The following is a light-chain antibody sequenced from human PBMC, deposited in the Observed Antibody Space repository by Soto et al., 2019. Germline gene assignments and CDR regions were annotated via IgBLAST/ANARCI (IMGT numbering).Light chain of an antibody. Sequence: DTVMTQSPDSLAVSLGERATINCKSSQSVLYSSNNKNYLAWYQQKPGQPPKLLISWASTRESGVPDRFSGSGSGTDFTLTINSVQAEDVAVYYCQQYDNSPLTFGGGTKVEI. CDR3: QQYDNSPLT. J-gene: IGKJ4*01. V-gene: IGKV4-1*01. CDR2: WAS. CDR1: QSVLYSSNNKNY.